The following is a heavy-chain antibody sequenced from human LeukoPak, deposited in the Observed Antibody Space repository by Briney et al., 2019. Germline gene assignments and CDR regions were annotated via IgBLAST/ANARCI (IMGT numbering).Heavy chain of an antibody. Sequence: GGSLRLSCAASGFTFSSYGMSWVRQAPGKGLEWVSAISGSGGSTYYADSVKGRFTISRDNSKNTLYLQMNSLRAEDTAVYYCARDQGELLCDYWGQGTLVTVSS. V-gene: IGHV3-23*01. CDR3: ARDQGELLCDY. D-gene: IGHD1-26*01. CDR2: ISGSGGST. CDR1: GFTFSSYG. J-gene: IGHJ4*02.